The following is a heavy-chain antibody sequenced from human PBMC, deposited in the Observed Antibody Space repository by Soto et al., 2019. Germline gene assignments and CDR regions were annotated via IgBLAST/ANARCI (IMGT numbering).Heavy chain of an antibody. CDR3: ARDLRDGFNFGDWFDP. CDR1: GYTFTSYG. Sequence: ASVKVSCKASGYTFTSYGINWVRQAPGQGLEWMGRISTYNGLTNYVQKFQARVTMTRDTSTNTAYMELRSLRPDDTAVYYCARDLRDGFNFGDWFDPWGQGPLVTVSS. CDR2: ISTYNGLT. V-gene: IGHV1-18*04. D-gene: IGHD3-16*01. J-gene: IGHJ5*02.